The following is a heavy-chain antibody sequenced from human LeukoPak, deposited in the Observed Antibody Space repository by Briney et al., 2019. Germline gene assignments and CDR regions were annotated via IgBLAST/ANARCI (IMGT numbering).Heavy chain of an antibody. V-gene: IGHV3-23*01. D-gene: IGHD2-15*01. CDR2: ISGSGGST. J-gene: IGHJ3*02. CDR1: GFTFSSYG. Sequence: GGSLRLSCAASGFTFSSYGMSWVRQAPGKGLEWVSAISGSGGSTYYADSVKGRFTISRDNSKNTLYLQMNSLRAEDTAVYYCAKSVAPYCSGGSCFDAFDIWGQGTMVTVSS. CDR3: AKSVAPYCSGGSCFDAFDI.